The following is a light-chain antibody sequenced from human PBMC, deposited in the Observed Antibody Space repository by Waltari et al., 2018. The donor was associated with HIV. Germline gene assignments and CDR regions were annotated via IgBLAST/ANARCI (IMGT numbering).Light chain of an antibody. J-gene: IGLJ3*02. V-gene: IGLV1-47*01. CDR3: AAWDDSLSGWV. CDR1: SSNIGSNY. CDR2: RNN. Sequence: QSVLTQPPSASGPPGQRVTISCSASSSNIGSNYVYWYQQLPGTAPNILIYRNNQRPSGVPDRFSGSKSGTSASLAISGLRSEDEADYYCAAWDDSLSGWVFGGGTKLTVL.